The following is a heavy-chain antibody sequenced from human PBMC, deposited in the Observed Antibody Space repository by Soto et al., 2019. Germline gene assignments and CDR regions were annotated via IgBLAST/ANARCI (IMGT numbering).Heavy chain of an antibody. CDR1: GFTFTSFD. CDR3: AREAYYFDY. CDR2: MNPNSGST. Sequence: VASVKVSCKASGFTFTSFDIHWVRQATGQGLEWLGWMNPNSGSTGYAPKFQGRVTMTRDTSTNTAHMELSSLRSDDTAMYYCAREAYYFDYWGQGTPVTVSS. J-gene: IGHJ4*02. V-gene: IGHV1-8*01.